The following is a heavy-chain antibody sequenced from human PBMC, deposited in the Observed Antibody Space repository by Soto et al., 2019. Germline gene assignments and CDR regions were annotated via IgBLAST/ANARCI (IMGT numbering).Heavy chain of an antibody. Sequence: PGGSLRLPCAASAFTFDDYAMHWVRQAPGKGLEWVSGISWNSGSIGYADSVKGRFTISRDNAKNSLYLQMNSLRAEDTALYYCAKEEAYYYYGMDVWGQGTTVTVSS. V-gene: IGHV3-9*01. CDR3: AKEEAYYYYGMDV. CDR1: AFTFDDYA. CDR2: ISWNSGSI. J-gene: IGHJ6*01.